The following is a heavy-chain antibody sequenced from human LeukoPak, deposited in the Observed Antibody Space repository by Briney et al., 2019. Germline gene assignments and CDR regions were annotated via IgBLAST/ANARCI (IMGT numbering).Heavy chain of an antibody. CDR1: GYTFTSYG. CDR2: ISGSGGTT. J-gene: IGHJ4*02. Sequence: SCKASGYTFTSYGISWVRQAPGKGLEWVSGISGSGGTTYYTDSVKGRFTISRDTSKNTLYLQMNSLRAEDTAVYYCARAMMVVTNLWGVFDYWGQGNLVTVSS. V-gene: IGHV3-23*01. CDR3: ARAMMVVTNLWGVFDY. D-gene: IGHD3-22*01.